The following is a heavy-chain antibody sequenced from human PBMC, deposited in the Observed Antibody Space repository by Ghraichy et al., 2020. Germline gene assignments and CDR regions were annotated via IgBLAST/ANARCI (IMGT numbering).Heavy chain of an antibody. CDR2: ITAYNGNP. V-gene: IGHV1-18*04. CDR3: ARERITGTTPYYYAMDV. CDR1: GYTFTNYI. Sequence: ASVKVSCKASGYTFTNYIISWVRQAPGQGLEWMGWITAYNGNPNYAQKFKGRVTMTTDTSSNTAYMELRSLRSDDTATYYCARERITGTTPYYYAMDVWGQGTTVTGSS. J-gene: IGHJ6*02. D-gene: IGHD1-7*01.